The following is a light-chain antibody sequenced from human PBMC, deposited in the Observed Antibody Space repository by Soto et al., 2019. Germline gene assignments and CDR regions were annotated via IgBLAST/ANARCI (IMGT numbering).Light chain of an antibody. CDR2: SAS. CDR3: QKYDSAPWT. Sequence: IQMTQSPSSLSASVGDRVIITCRASQGIGNSLAWYQQKAGRVPKLLMHSASTLLSGVPSRFSRSGSGTDFTLTISSLQPEDVATYYCQKYDSAPWTGGQGTKVEIK. V-gene: IGKV1-27*01. CDR1: QGIGNS. J-gene: IGKJ1*01.